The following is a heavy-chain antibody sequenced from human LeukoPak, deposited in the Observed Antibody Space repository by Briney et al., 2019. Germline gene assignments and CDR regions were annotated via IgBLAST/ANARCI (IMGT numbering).Heavy chain of an antibody. CDR3: ARGTTVTNIVVVPAAFDY. D-gene: IGHD2-2*01. CDR2: ISYDGTNE. J-gene: IGHJ4*02. Sequence: GRSLRLSCAASGFSFHYYAMHWVRQAPGKGLEWVAVISYDGTNEYYADSVKGRLTISRDNSKNTLYMQMNSLRPDDTAVYYCARGTTVTNIVVVPAAFDYWGQGTLVTVSS. CDR1: GFSFHYYA. V-gene: IGHV3-30-3*01.